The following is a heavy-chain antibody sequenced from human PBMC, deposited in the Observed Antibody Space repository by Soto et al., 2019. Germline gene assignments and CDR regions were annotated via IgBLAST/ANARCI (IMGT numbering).Heavy chain of an antibody. CDR1: GFTFSSYA. D-gene: IGHD6-13*01. J-gene: IGHJ6*02. CDR3: AKSSSWYFLYYYYGMDV. V-gene: IGHV3-23*01. CDR2: ISGSGGST. Sequence: PGGSLRLSCAASGFTFSSYAMSWVRQAPGKGLEWVSAISGSGGSTYYADSVKGRFTISRDNSKNTLYLQMNSLRAEDTAVYYCAKSSSWYFLYYYYGMDVWGQGTTVTVSS.